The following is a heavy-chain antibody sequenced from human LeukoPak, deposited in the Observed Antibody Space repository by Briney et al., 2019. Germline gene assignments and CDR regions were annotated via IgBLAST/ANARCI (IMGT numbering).Heavy chain of an antibody. V-gene: IGHV3-11*01. CDR1: GFTSSDYY. CDR2: ISSSGGTT. Sequence: PGGSLRLSCAASGFTSSDYYMTWIRQPPGKGPEWISYISSSGGTTTYVDSVKGRFTISRDNAKNSLYLQVNSLRADDTAVYYCARSNYYTVDVWGQGTAVTVSS. CDR3: ARSNYYTVDV. J-gene: IGHJ6*02.